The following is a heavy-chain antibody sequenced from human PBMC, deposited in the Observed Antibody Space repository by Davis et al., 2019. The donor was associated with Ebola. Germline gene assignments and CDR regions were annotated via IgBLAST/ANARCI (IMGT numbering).Heavy chain of an antibody. CDR3: ARGDYDFWSGYYTNYYYYMDV. CDR2: ISYDGSNK. Sequence: PGGSLRLSCAASGFTFSSYAMHWVRQAPGKGLEWVAFISYDGSNKYYADSVKGRFTISRDNAKNSLYLQMNSLRDEDTAVYYCARGDYDFWSGYYTNYYYYMDVWGKGTTVTVSS. J-gene: IGHJ6*03. D-gene: IGHD3-3*01. V-gene: IGHV3-30-3*01. CDR1: GFTFSSYA.